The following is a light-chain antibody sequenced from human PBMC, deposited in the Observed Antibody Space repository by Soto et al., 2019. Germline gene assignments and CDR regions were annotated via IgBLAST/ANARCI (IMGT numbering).Light chain of an antibody. CDR2: DVT. CDR3: SSYSTTRILVV. CDR1: SSDVGGFNY. V-gene: IGLV2-14*01. Sequence: QSVLTQPASVSGSPGQSITISCTGTSSDVGGFNYVSWYQHHPGKAPKLIIYDVTNRPSGVSDRFSGSKSGNTASLTISGLQAEDEADYYCSSYSTTRILVVFGTGTKLTVL. J-gene: IGLJ1*01.